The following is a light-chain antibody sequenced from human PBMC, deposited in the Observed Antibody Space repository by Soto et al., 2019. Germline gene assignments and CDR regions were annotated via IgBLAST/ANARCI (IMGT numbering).Light chain of an antibody. CDR3: SSFTSSSILV. V-gene: IGLV2-14*01. Sequence: QSALTQPASVSGSPGQSITISCTGTSSDIGGYNYVSWYQQHPGKAPKLMIYDVSNRPSGVSNRFSGSKSGNTASLTISGLQADDEADYYCSSFTSSSILVFGGGTKLTVL. J-gene: IGLJ2*01. CDR2: DVS. CDR1: SSDIGGYNY.